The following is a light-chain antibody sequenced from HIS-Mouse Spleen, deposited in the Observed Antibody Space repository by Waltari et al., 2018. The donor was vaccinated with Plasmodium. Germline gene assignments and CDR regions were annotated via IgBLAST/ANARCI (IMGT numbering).Light chain of an antibody. CDR2: GAS. Sequence: EIVMTQSPATLSVSPGERANLSCRASQSVSSNLAWYQQKPGKAPRLLIYGASTRATGIPARFSGSGSGTEFTLTISSMQSEDFAVYYCQQYNNWPRGTFGQGTKVEIK. V-gene: IGKV3-15*01. CDR1: QSVSSN. CDR3: QQYNNWPRGT. J-gene: IGKJ1*01.